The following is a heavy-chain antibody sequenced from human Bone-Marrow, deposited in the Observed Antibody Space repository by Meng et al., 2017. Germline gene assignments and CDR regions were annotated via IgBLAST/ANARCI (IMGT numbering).Heavy chain of an antibody. J-gene: IGHJ2*01. CDR1: GGSFSGYY. V-gene: IGHV4-34*01. D-gene: IGHD4-17*01. CDR3: ARGRVTTVTTPNWYFDL. Sequence: QLQQWGEVLLKPSETLSLPCAVYGGSFSGYYWSWIRQPPGKGLEWIGEINHSGSTNYNPSLKSRVTISVDTSKNQFSLKLSSVTAADTAVYYCARGRVTTVTTPNWYFDLWGRGTLVTVSS. CDR2: INHSGST.